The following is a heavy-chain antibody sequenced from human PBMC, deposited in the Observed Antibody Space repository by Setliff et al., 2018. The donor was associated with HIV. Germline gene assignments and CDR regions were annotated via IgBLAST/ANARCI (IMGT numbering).Heavy chain of an antibody. Sequence: GGSLRLSCAASGFTFSPYWMHWVRQAPGKGLVWVSRINSDGTSTTYADSVKGRFTISRDNAKNTLYLQMNSLRAEDTAVYYCARDISYDYDRSSDTFDYWGQGTLVTVSS. CDR1: GFTFSPYW. CDR2: INSDGTST. CDR3: ARDISYDYDRSSDTFDY. V-gene: IGHV3-74*03. J-gene: IGHJ4*02. D-gene: IGHD3-22*01.